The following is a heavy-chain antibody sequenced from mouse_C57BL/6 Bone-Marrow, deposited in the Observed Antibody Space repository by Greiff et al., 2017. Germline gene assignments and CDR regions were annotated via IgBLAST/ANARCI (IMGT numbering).Heavy chain of an antibody. CDR2: IRLKSDNYAT. Sequence: EVQLQESGGGLVQPGGSMKLSCVSSGFTFSNYWMNWVRQSPEKGLEWVAQIRLKSDNYATNYAESVKGRFTISRDDFKSSVYLQMNNLRAEDNGIYYCKGLRSSRRFAYWGQGTLVTVSA. CDR1: GFTFSNYW. D-gene: IGHD1-1*01. J-gene: IGHJ3*01. V-gene: IGHV6-3*01. CDR3: KGLRSSRRFAY.